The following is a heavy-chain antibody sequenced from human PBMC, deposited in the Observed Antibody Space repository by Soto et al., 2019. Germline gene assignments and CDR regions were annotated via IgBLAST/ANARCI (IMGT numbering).Heavy chain of an antibody. Sequence: ASVKVSCKASGYTFTSYGISWVRQAPGQGLEWMGWISAYNGNTNYAQKLQGRVNMTTDTSTSTAYMELSSLRSEDTAVYYCARAWDSLALFDYWGQGTLVTVSS. D-gene: IGHD1-26*01. CDR1: GYTFTSYG. CDR3: ARAWDSLALFDY. J-gene: IGHJ4*02. CDR2: ISAYNGNT. V-gene: IGHV1-18*01.